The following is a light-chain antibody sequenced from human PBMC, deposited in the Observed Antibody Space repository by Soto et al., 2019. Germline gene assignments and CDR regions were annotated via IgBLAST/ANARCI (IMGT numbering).Light chain of an antibody. CDR1: ISDVGGYNY. CDR2: EVS. CDR3: SSYTSGRAYV. V-gene: IGLV2-14*01. J-gene: IGLJ1*01. Sequence: QSALTQPASVSGSPGQSITISCTGTISDVGGYNYVSWYQHHPGKAPKVMIYEVSNRPSGVSNRFSASKSGNTASLTIAGRQAEDEADYYCSSYTSGRAYVFGTGTKLTVL.